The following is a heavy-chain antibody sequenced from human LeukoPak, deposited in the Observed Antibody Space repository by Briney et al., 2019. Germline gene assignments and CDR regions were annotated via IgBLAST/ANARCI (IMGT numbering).Heavy chain of an antibody. CDR3: AKDEPGSYSPSEY. D-gene: IGHD3-10*01. V-gene: IGHV3-30*18. CDR1: GFAFSNYA. Sequence: PGGSLRLSCAASGFAFSNYAMHWLRQAPGKGLEWLAFSSYDGTDKYYADSVKGRFTISRDNSKNTLYLQMNSLRAEDTAVYYCAKDEPGSYSPSEYWGQGTLVTVSS. CDR2: SSYDGTDK. J-gene: IGHJ4*02.